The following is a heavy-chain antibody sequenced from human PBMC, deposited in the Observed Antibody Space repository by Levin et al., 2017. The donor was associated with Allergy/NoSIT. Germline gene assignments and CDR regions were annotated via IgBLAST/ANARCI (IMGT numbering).Heavy chain of an antibody. D-gene: IGHD6-13*01. V-gene: IGHV1-69*13. J-gene: IGHJ4*02. CDR2: IIPIFGTA. Sequence: ASVKVSCKASGGTFSSYAISWVRQAPGQGLEWMGGIIPIFGTANYAQKFQGRVTITADESTSTAYMELSSLRSEDTAVYYCARPGAFSSSSFDYWGQGTLVTVSS. CDR3: ARPGAFSSSSFDY. CDR1: GGTFSSYA.